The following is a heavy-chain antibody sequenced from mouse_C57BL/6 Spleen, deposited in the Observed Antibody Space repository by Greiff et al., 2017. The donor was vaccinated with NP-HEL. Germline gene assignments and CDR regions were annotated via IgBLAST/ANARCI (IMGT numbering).Heavy chain of an antibody. J-gene: IGHJ4*01. V-gene: IGHV1-81*01. CDR1: GYTFTSYG. Sequence: VQLQQSGAELARPGASVKLSCKASGYTFTSYGISWVKQRTGQGLEWIGEIYPRSGNTYYNEKFKGKATLTADKSSSTAYMERRSLTSEDSAVYFCARVDSNFEGAMDYWGQGTSVTVSS. CDR3: ARVDSNFEGAMDY. D-gene: IGHD2-5*01. CDR2: IYPRSGNT.